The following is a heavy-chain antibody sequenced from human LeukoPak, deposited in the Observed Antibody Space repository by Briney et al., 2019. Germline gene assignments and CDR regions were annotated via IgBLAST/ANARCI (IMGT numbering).Heavy chain of an antibody. CDR1: GGTFSSYA. CDR3: ARDPVDTAMVTSDY. Sequence: SVKVSCKASGGTFSSYAISWVRQAPGQGLEWMGGIIPIFGTANYAQKFQGRVTITADESTSTAYMELSSLRSEDTAVYYCARDPVDTAMVTSDYWGQGTLVTVSS. J-gene: IGHJ4*02. D-gene: IGHD5-18*01. V-gene: IGHV1-69*01. CDR2: IIPIFGTA.